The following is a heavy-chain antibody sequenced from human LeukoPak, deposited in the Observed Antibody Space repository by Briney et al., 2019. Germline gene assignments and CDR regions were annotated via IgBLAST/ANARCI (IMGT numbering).Heavy chain of an antibody. CDR2: INPNNGGT. Sequence: ASVKVSCKASGYTFTGYYLYWVRQAPGQGLEWMGWINPNNGGTNYAQKFQGGVTMTRETSINTAYLELSRLRSDDTAVYYCARDVSGRDAFDIWGQGTMVTVSS. V-gene: IGHV1-2*02. CDR3: ARDVSGRDAFDI. J-gene: IGHJ3*02. D-gene: IGHD3-10*01. CDR1: GYTFTGYY.